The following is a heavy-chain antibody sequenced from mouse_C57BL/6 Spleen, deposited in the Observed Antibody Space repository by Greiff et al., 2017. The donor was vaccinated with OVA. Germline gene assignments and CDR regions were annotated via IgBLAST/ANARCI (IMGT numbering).Heavy chain of an antibody. CDR3: ARDSNYGYFDG. Sequence: EVHLVESGGGLVKPGGSLKLSCAASGFTFSDYGMHWVRQAPEKGLEWVAYISSGSSTIYYADTVKGRFTISRDNAKNTLFLQMTSLRSEDTAMYYCARDSNYGYFDGWGTGTTVTVSS. CDR1: GFTFSDYG. V-gene: IGHV5-17*01. CDR2: ISSGSSTI. D-gene: IGHD2-5*01. J-gene: IGHJ1*03.